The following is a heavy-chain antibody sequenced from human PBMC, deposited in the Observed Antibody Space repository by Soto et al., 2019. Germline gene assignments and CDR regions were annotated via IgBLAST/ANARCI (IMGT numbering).Heavy chain of an antibody. J-gene: IGHJ6*02. V-gene: IGHV2-5*02. CDR3: VQSRFGGDCLQSYSSHSYYGLDV. CDR1: GLSLSTTGVG. Sequence: SGPTLVNPTQTLTLTCTFSGLSLSTTGVGVGWIRQPPGKALEWLALIYWDNDKRFSPSLMSRLTITKNTSKNQVVLTMTNMDPVDTATYYCVQSRFGGDCLQSYSSHSYYGLDVWGQGTTVTVSS. CDR2: IYWDNDK. D-gene: IGHD2-21*02.